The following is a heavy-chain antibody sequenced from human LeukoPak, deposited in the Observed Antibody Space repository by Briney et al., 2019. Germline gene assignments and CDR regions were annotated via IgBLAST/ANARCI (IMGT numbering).Heavy chain of an antibody. V-gene: IGHV3-21*04. Sequence: PGGSLRLSCAASGFTFSTYNMNWVRQAPGKGLEWVSSISGSSSYIYYADSVKGRFSISRDNAKNSLYLQMNSLRAEDTAVYYCASFSGSGSYYIGDYYYYMDVWGKGTTVTVSS. J-gene: IGHJ6*03. CDR3: ASFSGSGSYYIGDYYYYMDV. D-gene: IGHD3-10*01. CDR2: ISGSSSYI. CDR1: GFTFSTYN.